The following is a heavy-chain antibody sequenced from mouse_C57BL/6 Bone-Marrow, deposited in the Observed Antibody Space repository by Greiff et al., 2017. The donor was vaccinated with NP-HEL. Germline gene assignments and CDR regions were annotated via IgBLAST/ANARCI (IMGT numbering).Heavy chain of an antibody. CDR1: RFTFSSYG. D-gene: IGHD1-1*01. Sequence: EVMLVESGGDLVKPGGSLKLSCAASRFTFSSYGMSWVRQTPDKRLEWVATISSGGSYTYYPDSVKGRFTISRDNAKNTLYLQMSSLKSEDTAMYYCARHPYYGSSYWYFDVWGTGTTVTVSS. CDR2: ISSGGSYT. CDR3: ARHPYYGSSYWYFDV. V-gene: IGHV5-6*01. J-gene: IGHJ1*03.